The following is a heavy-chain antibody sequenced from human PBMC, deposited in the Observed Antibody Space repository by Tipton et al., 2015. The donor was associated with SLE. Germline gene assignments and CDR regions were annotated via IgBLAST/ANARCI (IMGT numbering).Heavy chain of an antibody. Sequence: TLSLTCAVYGGSFSGYYWSWIRQPPGKGLEWIGEINHSGSTNYNPSLKSRVTISVDTSKNQFSLKLSSVTAADTAVYYCAKDTVVVPAASLYYYYGMDVWGQGTTVTVSS. V-gene: IGHV4-34*01. CDR3: AKDTVVVPAASLYYYYGMDV. CDR2: INHSGST. J-gene: IGHJ6*02. D-gene: IGHD2-2*01. CDR1: GGSFSGYY.